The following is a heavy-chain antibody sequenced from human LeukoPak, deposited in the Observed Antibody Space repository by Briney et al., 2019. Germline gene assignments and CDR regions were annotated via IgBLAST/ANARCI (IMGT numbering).Heavy chain of an antibody. J-gene: IGHJ4*02. CDR1: GGSISSSSYY. D-gene: IGHD6-6*01. V-gene: IGHV4-39*01. CDR2: IYYSGST. CDR3: ATSRSIAAPFGY. Sequence: SETLSLTCTVPGGSISSSSYYWGWIRQPPGKGLEWIGSIYYSGSTYYNPSLKSRVTISVDTSKNQFSLKLSSVTAADTAVYYCATSRSIAAPFGYWGQGTLVTVSS.